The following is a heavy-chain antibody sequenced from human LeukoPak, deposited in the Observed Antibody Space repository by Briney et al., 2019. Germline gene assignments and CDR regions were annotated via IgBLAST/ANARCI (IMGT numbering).Heavy chain of an antibody. J-gene: IGHJ6*02. V-gene: IGHV1-18*01. CDR2: ISAYNGNT. D-gene: IGHD3-22*01. Sequence: ASVKVSCKASGYPFISGPISWVRQAPGRGLEWMGWISAYNGNTNYTQKLQGRVTMTTDTSTSTAYMELRSLRSDDTAVYYCARDTMIVVVISYYYYGMDVWGQGTTVTVSS. CDR1: GYPFISGP. CDR3: ARDTMIVVVISYYYYGMDV.